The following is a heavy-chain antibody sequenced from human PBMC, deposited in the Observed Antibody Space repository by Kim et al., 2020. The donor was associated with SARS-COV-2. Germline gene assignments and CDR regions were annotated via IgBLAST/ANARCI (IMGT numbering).Heavy chain of an antibody. J-gene: IGHJ4*02. CDR2: IKQDGSEK. CDR3: ARSEEERQPVVPALTYYFDY. CDR1: GFTFSSYW. V-gene: IGHV3-7*03. Sequence: GGSLRLSCAASGFTFSSYWMSWVRQAPGKGLEWVANIKQDGSEKYYVDSVKGRFTISRDNAKNSLYLQMNSLRAEDTAVYYCARSEEERQPVVPALTYYFDYWGQGTLVTVSS. D-gene: IGHD2-2*01.